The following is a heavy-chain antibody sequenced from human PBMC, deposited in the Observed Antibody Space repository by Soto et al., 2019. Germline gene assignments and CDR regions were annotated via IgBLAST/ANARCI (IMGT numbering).Heavy chain of an antibody. D-gene: IGHD4-17*01. J-gene: IGHJ6*03. CDR1: GYTFTSYY. Sequence: ASVKVSCKASGYTFTSYYMHWVRQAPGQGLEWMGIINPSGGSTSYAQKFQGRVTMTRNTSISTAYMELSSLRSEDTAVYYCAGVRMVGYGDYEKYYYYYYMDVWGKGTTVTVSS. CDR2: INPSGGST. CDR3: AGVRMVGYGDYEKYYYYYYMDV. V-gene: IGHV1-46*01.